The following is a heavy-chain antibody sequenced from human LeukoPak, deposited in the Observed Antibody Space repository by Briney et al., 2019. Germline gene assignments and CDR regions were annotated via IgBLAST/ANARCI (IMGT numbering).Heavy chain of an antibody. Sequence: GGSLRLSCAASGFTVSSNFMRWVRQAPGKGLEWVSLIHSDGSTYYADSVKGTFTISRDNSKNTLYLQMNSLRVDDTAVYYCGKDPNGDYIGAFDFWGQGTMVTVSS. CDR2: IHSDGST. D-gene: IGHD4-17*01. CDR3: GKDPNGDYIGAFDF. CDR1: GFTVSSNF. J-gene: IGHJ3*01. V-gene: IGHV3-66*01.